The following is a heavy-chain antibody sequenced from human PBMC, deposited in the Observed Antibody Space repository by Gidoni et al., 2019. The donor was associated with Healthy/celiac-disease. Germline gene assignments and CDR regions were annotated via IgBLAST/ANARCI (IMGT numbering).Heavy chain of an antibody. J-gene: IGHJ4*02. CDR2: ISGSGGST. CDR3: AACLTIFGVVPPYFDY. CDR1: GFTFSSYA. Sequence: EVQLLESGGGLVQPGGSLRLSCAASGFTFSSYAMSWVRQAPGKGLEWVSAISGSGGSTYYADSVKGRFTISRDNSKNTLYLQMNSLRAEDTAVYYCAACLTIFGVVPPYFDYWGQGTLVTVSS. V-gene: IGHV3-23*01. D-gene: IGHD3-3*01.